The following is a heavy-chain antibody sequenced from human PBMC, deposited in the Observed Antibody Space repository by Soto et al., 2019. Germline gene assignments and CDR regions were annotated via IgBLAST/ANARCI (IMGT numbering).Heavy chain of an antibody. V-gene: IGHV3-53*01. CDR3: VRPRPSGENYGMDV. J-gene: IGHJ6*02. D-gene: IGHD3-16*01. CDR2: LYTEGTT. Sequence: WGSLRLSCVASGLTVSHNYMAWVRQTPEMGLEWVSILYTEGTTYYADSVKGRFTISRDSSKNTLFLQMDSLRAEDTAVYYCVRPRPSGENYGMDVWGQGTTVTVSS. CDR1: GLTVSHNY.